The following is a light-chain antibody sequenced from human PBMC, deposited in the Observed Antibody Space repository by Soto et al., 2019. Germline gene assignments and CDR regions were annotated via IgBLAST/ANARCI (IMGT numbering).Light chain of an antibody. CDR1: QGLLLSDGNTY. CDR3: MQSAHWTWT. J-gene: IGKJ1*01. Sequence: DVVTTQSPLSLSVPLGQPASISSRSSQGLLLSDGNTYLSWFHQRPGQSPRRXIYTISDRESGVPEKFSGSGAGPDCTRKISGLEDEDVGVDYCMQSAHWTWTFGPGTKVDIK. CDR2: TIS. V-gene: IGKV2-30*01.